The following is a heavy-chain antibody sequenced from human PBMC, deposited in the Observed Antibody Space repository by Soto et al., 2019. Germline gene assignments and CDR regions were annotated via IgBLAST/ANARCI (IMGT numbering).Heavy chain of an antibody. CDR1: GFTFSSYA. Sequence: EVQLLESGGGLVQPGGSLRLSCAASGFTFSSYAMSWVRQAPGKGLGWVSAISGSGGSTYYADSVKGRFTISRDNSKNTLYLQMNSLRAEDTAVYYCAKTLYYYDSSGYQWGQGTLVTVSS. CDR3: AKTLYYYDSSGYQ. V-gene: IGHV3-23*01. CDR2: ISGSGGST. D-gene: IGHD3-22*01. J-gene: IGHJ4*02.